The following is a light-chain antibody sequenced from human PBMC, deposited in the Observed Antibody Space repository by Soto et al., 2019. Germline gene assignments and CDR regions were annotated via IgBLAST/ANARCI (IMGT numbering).Light chain of an antibody. CDR2: GNS. CDR1: SSNIGAGYD. V-gene: IGLV1-40*01. J-gene: IGLJ2*01. CDR3: QSYDSSLSGSV. Sequence: QSVLTQPHSVSGAPGQSVTISFTGSSSNIGAGYDVHGYQQLPGTAPKLLIYGNSNRPSGVPDRFSGSKSGTSASLAITGLQAEDEADYYCQSYDSSLSGSVFGGGTQLTVL.